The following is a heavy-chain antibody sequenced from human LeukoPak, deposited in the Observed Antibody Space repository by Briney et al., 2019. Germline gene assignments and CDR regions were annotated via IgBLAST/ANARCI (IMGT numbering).Heavy chain of an antibody. CDR2: IYYDGST. CDR3: ARRLCSSLTCNIGPSGNWLDP. D-gene: IGHD2-2*02. CDR1: GGSMSNYW. V-gene: IGHV4-59*08. Sequence: SSETLSLTCTVSGGSMSNYWWNWIRQPPGKGLEWIGYIYYDGSTYYNPALNSRVTISIDTSKNQFSLKLNSVTAADTAVYYCARRLCSSLTCNIGPSGNWLDPWGQGTLVTVSS. J-gene: IGHJ5*02.